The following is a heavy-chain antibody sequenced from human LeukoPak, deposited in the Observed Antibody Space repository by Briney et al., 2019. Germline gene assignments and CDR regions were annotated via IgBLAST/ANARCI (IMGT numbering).Heavy chain of an antibody. CDR2: IYYSGST. Sequence: SETLSLTCTVSGGSISSSSYYWGWIRQPPGKGLEWIGSIYYSGSTYYNPSLKSRVTISVDTSKNQFSLKLSSVTAADTAVYYCARGSSGGSCFDYWGQGTLVTVSS. CDR3: ARGSSGGSCFDY. CDR1: GGSISSSSYY. J-gene: IGHJ4*02. V-gene: IGHV4-39*07. D-gene: IGHD2-15*01.